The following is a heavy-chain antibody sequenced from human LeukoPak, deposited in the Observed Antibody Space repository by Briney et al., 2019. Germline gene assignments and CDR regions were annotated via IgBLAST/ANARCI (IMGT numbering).Heavy chain of an antibody. CDR1: GGSVSSGTYY. D-gene: IGHD6-19*01. CDR2: IHYSGNT. Sequence: SETLSLTCSVSGGSVSSGTYYWSWIRQPPGKGLEWIGYIHYSGNTNYNPSLKSRVTISVDTSKNQFSLKLSSETAADTATYYCARVKFNCGWYSYFDSWGQGTLVTVSS. CDR3: ARVKFNCGWYSYFDS. J-gene: IGHJ4*02. V-gene: IGHV4-61*01.